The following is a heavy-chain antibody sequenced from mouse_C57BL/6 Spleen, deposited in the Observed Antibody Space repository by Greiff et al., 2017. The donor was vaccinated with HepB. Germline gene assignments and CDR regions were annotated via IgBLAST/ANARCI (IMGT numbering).Heavy chain of an antibody. CDR3: ARPYGYDVNWYFDV. CDR2: ISSGSSTI. V-gene: IGHV5-17*01. CDR1: GFTFSDYG. D-gene: IGHD2-2*01. Sequence: EVKVEESGGGLVKPGGSLKLSCAASGFTFSDYGMHWVRQAPEKGLEWVAYISSGSSTIYYADTVKGRFTISRDNAKNTLFLQMTSLRSEDTAMYYCARPYGYDVNWYFDVWGTGTTVTVSS. J-gene: IGHJ1*03.